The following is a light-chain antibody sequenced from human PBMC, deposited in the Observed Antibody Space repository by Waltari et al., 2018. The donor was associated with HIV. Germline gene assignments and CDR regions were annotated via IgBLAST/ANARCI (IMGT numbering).Light chain of an antibody. CDR1: TLGDKT. J-gene: IGLJ2*01. V-gene: IGLV3-1*01. CDR3: QAWDSSTVV. CDR2: QDS. Sequence: SYELTQPPSVSVSPGQTASITCSGATLGDKTACWYQQKPGQSPVVVIYQDSKRPSGIPERFSGSNSGNTATLTISGTQAMDEADYYCQAWDSSTVVFGGGTKLTVL.